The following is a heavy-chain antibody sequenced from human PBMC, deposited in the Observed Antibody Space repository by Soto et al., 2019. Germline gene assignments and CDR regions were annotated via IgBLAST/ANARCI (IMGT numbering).Heavy chain of an antibody. D-gene: IGHD3-10*01. CDR2: IHYDGRT. V-gene: IGHV4-39*02. CDR1: GGSISGTNEY. J-gene: IGHJ1*01. Sequence: QLQLQESGPGLVEPSETLSLTCTVSGGSISGTNEYWGWIRQPPGKGLEWIASIHYDGRTYYTPSLXSXXTISADPSTNHLSLTLSSVTAADTAVHYCARTYFGSGSYSYWGQGTLVIVSS. CDR3: ARTYFGSGSYSY.